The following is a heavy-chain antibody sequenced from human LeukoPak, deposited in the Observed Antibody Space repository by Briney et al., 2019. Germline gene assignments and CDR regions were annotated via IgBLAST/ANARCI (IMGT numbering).Heavy chain of an antibody. J-gene: IGHJ4*02. Sequence: GGSLRLSCAASGFSFDKYAMHWVRQAPGKGLEWVSGISRDSGSILYADSVKGRFTISRGNAKSSLYLQMNSLRAEDTALYYCARRIGGYNPFDYWGQGTQVTVSS. V-gene: IGHV3-9*01. CDR3: ARRIGGYNPFDY. D-gene: IGHD5-24*01. CDR2: ISRDSGSI. CDR1: GFSFDKYA.